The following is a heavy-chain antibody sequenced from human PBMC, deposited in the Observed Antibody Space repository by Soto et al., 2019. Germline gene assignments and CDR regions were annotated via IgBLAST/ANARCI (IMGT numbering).Heavy chain of an antibody. D-gene: IGHD6-19*01. Sequence: PGGSLRLSCAASGFTFGGSAMHWVRQASGKGLEWFGHIRSKTNSYATAYAESVKGRFTISRDDSMNTAYLQMNSLKTEDTAVYFCTRQTDAVQWLVVPTDYNFDYWGQGTLVTVSS. CDR1: GFTFGGSA. CDR2: IRSKTNSYAT. CDR3: TRQTDAVQWLVVPTDYNFDY. V-gene: IGHV3-73*01. J-gene: IGHJ4*02.